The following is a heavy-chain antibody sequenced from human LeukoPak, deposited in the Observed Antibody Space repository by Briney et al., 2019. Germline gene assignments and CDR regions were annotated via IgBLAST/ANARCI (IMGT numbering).Heavy chain of an antibody. CDR3: AKAGTYYYYYMDV. CDR2: ISGSGGST. D-gene: IGHD6-13*01. J-gene: IGHJ6*03. CDR1: GFTFTSYA. V-gene: IGHV3-23*01. Sequence: GGSLRLSCAASGFTFTSYAMSWVRQAPGKGLEWVSAISGSGGSTYYADSVKGRFTISRDNSKNTLYLQMNSLRAEDTAVYYCAKAGTYYYYYMDVRGKGTTVTVSS.